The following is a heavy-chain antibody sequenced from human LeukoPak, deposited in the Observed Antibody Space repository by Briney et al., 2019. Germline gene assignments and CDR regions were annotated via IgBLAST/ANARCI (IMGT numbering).Heavy chain of an antibody. D-gene: IGHD5-18*01. Sequence: GGSLRLSCAASGFTFSSYAMHWVRQAPGKGLEWVAVISYDGSNEYYADSVKGRFTISRDNSKSTLYLQMNSLRTEDTAVYYCAKAGGIQLWPRLDYWGQGTLVTVSS. CDR1: GFTFSSYA. CDR2: ISYDGSNE. J-gene: IGHJ4*02. V-gene: IGHV3-30*18. CDR3: AKAGGIQLWPRLDY.